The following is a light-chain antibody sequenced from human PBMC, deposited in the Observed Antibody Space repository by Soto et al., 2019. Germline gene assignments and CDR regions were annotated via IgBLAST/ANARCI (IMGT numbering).Light chain of an antibody. CDR3: QQYYDVPQT. V-gene: IGKV4-1*01. CDR2: WAS. Sequence: DIVMTQSPDSMAVSLGERATINCKSSQSILYSPNNKNYLAWYQQKPGQPPKLLIYWASTRESGVPDRFSGSGSGTDLTLTISSLQDEDVAVYYCQQYYDVPQTFGQGTKVEIK. J-gene: IGKJ1*01. CDR1: QSILYSPNNKNY.